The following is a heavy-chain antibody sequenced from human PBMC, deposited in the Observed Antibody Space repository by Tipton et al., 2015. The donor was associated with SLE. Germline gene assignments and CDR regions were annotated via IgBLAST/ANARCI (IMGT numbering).Heavy chain of an antibody. D-gene: IGHD1-26*01. Sequence: GSLRLSCAASGFTFSSYAMSWVRQAPGKGLEWVSAISGSGGSTYYADSVKGRFTISRDNSKNTLYLQMNSLRAEDTAVYYCAKAHLSDTTRPEWELLGYFDYWGQGTLVTVSS. CDR2: ISGSGGST. J-gene: IGHJ4*02. CDR3: AKAHLSDTTRPEWELLGYFDY. V-gene: IGHV3-23*01. CDR1: GFTFSSYA.